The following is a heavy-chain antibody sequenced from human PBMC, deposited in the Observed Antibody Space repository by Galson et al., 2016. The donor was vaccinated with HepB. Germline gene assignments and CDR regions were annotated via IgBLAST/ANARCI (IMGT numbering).Heavy chain of an antibody. D-gene: IGHD1-26*01. CDR3: ANGREFEWALPASFDY. Sequence: SLRLSCAASGFTFTNYAMNWVRQAPGKGLEWVSSISGSGASTYYADSVKGRFTISRDNSKNTLFLQMNSLRAADTALYYCANGREFEWALPASFDYWGQGTLLTVSS. J-gene: IGHJ4*02. CDR2: ISGSGAST. CDR1: GFTFTNYA. V-gene: IGHV3-23*01.